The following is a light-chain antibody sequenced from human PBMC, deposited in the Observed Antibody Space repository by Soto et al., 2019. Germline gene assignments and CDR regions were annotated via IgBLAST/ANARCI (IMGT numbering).Light chain of an antibody. CDR2: SNN. V-gene: IGLV1-44*01. Sequence: QSVLTQPPSASGTPGQRVTISCSGSSSNIGANTVNWYQQLPGTAPKLLIYSNNQPPSGVPDRFSGSKSGTSASLAISGLQSEDEADYYCAAWDDPLNAVVFGGGTKLTVL. CDR3: AAWDDPLNAVV. CDR1: SSNIGANT. J-gene: IGLJ2*01.